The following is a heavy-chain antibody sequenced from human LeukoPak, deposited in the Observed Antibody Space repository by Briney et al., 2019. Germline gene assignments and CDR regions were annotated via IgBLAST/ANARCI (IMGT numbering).Heavy chain of an antibody. CDR1: GFTFSSYS. CDR2: ISSSSSYI. Sequence: PGGSLRLSCAASGFTFSSYSMNWVRQAPGKGLEWVSSISSSSSYIYYADSVKGRFTISRDNAKNSLYLQMNSLRAEDTAVYYCARDSGFGGDYCMDVWGQGTTVTVSS. J-gene: IGHJ6*02. D-gene: IGHD3-10*01. V-gene: IGHV3-21*01. CDR3: ARDSGFGGDYCMDV.